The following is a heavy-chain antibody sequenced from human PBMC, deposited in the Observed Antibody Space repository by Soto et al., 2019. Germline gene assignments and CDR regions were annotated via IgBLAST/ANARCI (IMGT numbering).Heavy chain of an antibody. V-gene: IGHV3-21*01. Sequence: PGGSLGLSCTASGFTFGRYSMNWVRQAPGKGLEWVSSISSSSGYIYYADSVKGRLTISRDNAKNSLYLQMNSLRAEDTAMYYCARDLYARYDFWSGYYPFDDWGQGTLVTVSS. CDR1: GFTFGRYS. J-gene: IGHJ4*02. CDR2: ISSSSGYI. CDR3: ARDLYARYDFWSGYYPFDD. D-gene: IGHD3-3*01.